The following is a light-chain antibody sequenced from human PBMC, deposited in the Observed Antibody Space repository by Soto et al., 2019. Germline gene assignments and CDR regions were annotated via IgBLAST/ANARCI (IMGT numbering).Light chain of an antibody. CDR1: SSNSGNNY. CDR3: GTWDSSLSVVV. J-gene: IGLJ2*01. CDR2: DNN. Sequence: QSVLTQPPSVSAAPGQRVTISGSGSSSNSGNNYVSWYQQLPGTAPKLLIYDNNKRPSGIPDRFSGSKSGTSATLGITGLQTGDEADYYCGTWDSSLSVVVFGGGTKVTVL. V-gene: IGLV1-51*01.